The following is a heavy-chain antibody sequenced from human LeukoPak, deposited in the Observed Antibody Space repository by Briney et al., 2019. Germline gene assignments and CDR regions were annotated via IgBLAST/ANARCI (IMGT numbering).Heavy chain of an antibody. Sequence: TGGSLRLSCAASGFTFSSYSMNWVRQAPGKGLEWVSSISSSSSYIYYADSVKGRFTISRDNAKNSLYLQMNSLRAEDTAVYYCARDLTAAAGYYYYYYMDVWGKGTTVTVSS. J-gene: IGHJ6*03. CDR3: ARDLTAAAGYYYYYYMDV. V-gene: IGHV3-21*01. CDR1: GFTFSSYS. CDR2: ISSSSSYI. D-gene: IGHD6-13*01.